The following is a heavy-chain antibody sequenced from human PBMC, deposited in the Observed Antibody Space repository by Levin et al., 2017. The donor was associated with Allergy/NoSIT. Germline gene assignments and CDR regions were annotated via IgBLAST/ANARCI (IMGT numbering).Heavy chain of an antibody. J-gene: IGHJ4*02. CDR1: GFTFSSYA. V-gene: IGHV3-30*04. CDR3: ARDGMATTYDY. D-gene: IGHD5-24*01. CDR2: ISYDGSNK. Sequence: GESLKISCAASGFTFSSYAMHWVRQAPGKGLEWVAVISYDGSNKYYADSVKGRFTISRDNSKNTLYLQMNSLRAEDTAVYYCARDGMATTYDYWGQGTLVTVSS.